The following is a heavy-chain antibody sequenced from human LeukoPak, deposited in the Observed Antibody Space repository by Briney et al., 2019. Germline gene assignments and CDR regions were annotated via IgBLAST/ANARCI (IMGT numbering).Heavy chain of an antibody. Sequence: SETLSLTCTVSGYSISSGYYWGWIRQPPGKGLEWIRSIYHSGSTNYNPSLKSRVTISVDTSKNQFSLKLSSVTAADTAVYYCAREGVGYRYSYGNYYYYYYMDVWGKGTTVTVSS. CDR1: GYSISSGYY. D-gene: IGHD5-18*01. V-gene: IGHV4-38-2*02. J-gene: IGHJ6*03. CDR2: IYHSGST. CDR3: AREGVGYRYSYGNYYYYYYMDV.